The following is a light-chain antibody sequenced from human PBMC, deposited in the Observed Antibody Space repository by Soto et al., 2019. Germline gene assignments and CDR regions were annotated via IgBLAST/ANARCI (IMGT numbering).Light chain of an antibody. Sequence: DIQMTPSPSSLSASVGDRVTITCRASQVISNYLAWYKQKPGKVPKLLIYAASTLQSGVPSRFSGSGSGTDFTLTISSLQPEDVATYYCQKYNSASWTFGQGTKVEIK. CDR3: QKYNSASWT. J-gene: IGKJ1*01. CDR1: QVISNY. V-gene: IGKV1-27*01. CDR2: AAS.